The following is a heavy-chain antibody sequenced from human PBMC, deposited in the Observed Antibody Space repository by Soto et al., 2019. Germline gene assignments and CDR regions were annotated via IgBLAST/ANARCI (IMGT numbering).Heavy chain of an antibody. J-gene: IGHJ5*02. CDR1: GGSISSGGYS. CDR2: IYHSGSI. V-gene: IGHV4-30-2*01. Sequence: QLQLQESGSGLVKPSQTLSLTCAVSGGSISSGGYSWSWIRQPPGKGLEWIGYIYHSGSIYYNPSPXRXXTIAVVRSEHQFSRKMGSVTAAATAVSYCARVPAPWGQGTLVTVSS. CDR3: ARVPAP.